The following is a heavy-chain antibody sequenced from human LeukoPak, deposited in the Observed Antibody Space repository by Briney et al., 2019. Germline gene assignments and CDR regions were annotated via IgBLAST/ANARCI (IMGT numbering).Heavy chain of an antibody. CDR1: GFTFSSYA. CDR2: ISGSGGST. J-gene: IGHJ4*02. D-gene: IGHD6-19*01. CDR3: AKRIAVAGSYLDY. Sequence: GGSLRLSCAASGFTFSSYAMHWVRQAPGKGLEWVSAISGSGGSTYYADSVKGRFTISRDNSKNTLYLQMNSLRAEDTAVYYCAKRIAVAGSYLDYWGQGTLVTVSS. V-gene: IGHV3-23*01.